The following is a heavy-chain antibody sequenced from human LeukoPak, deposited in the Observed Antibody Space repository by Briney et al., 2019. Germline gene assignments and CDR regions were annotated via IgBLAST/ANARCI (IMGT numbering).Heavy chain of an antibody. D-gene: IGHD3-22*01. CDR2: ISGSGHST. CDR3: AKLFAHQYYYDSSGYYSS. J-gene: IGHJ5*02. Sequence: GGSLRLSCAASGFTFTNYALHWVRQAPGKGLEWVSSISGSGHSTDYADSVKGRFTISRYSSKSTVYLQMNSLRAEDTAVYYCAKLFAHQYYYDSSGYYSSWGQGTLVTVSS. V-gene: IGHV3-23*01. CDR1: GFTFTNYA.